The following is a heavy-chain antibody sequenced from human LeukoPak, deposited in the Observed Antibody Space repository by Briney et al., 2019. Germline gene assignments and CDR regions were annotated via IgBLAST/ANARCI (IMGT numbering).Heavy chain of an antibody. V-gene: IGHV4-39*01. CDR3: ARLHSWGDFDY. J-gene: IGHJ4*02. D-gene: IGHD2-15*01. Sequence: SETLSLTCTVSGGSISSSSYYWGWIRQPPGKGLEWIGSIYYSGSTYYNPSLKSRVTISVDTSKNQFSLKLSSVTAADTAVYYCARLHSWGDFDYWGQGTLVTVSS. CDR1: GGSISSSSYY. CDR2: IYYSGST.